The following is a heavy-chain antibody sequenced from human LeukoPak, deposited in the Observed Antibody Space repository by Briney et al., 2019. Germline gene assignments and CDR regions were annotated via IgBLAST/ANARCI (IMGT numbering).Heavy chain of an antibody. CDR1: GFTFSSYA. Sequence: GGSLRLSCAASGFTFSSYAMHWVRQAPGKGLEWVAVISYDGSNKYYADSVKGRFTISRDNSKNTLYLQMNSLRAEDTAVYYCATPPTITMPKGWGQETLVTVSS. J-gene: IGHJ4*02. CDR3: ATPPTITMPKG. CDR2: ISYDGSNK. V-gene: IGHV3-30-3*01. D-gene: IGHD5-24*01.